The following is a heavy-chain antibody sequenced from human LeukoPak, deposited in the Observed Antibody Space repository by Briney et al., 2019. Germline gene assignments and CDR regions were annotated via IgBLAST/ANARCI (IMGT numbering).Heavy chain of an antibody. CDR2: INHSGST. V-gene: IGHV4-34*01. CDR1: GGSFSGYY. Sequence: PSETLSLTCAVYGGSFSGYYWSWIRQPPGKGLEWIGEINHSGSTNYNPSLKSRVTISVDTSKNQFSLKLSSVTAADTAVYYCASFGCTNGVCSFDYWGQGTLVTVSS. CDR3: ASFGCTNGVCSFDY. D-gene: IGHD2-8*01. J-gene: IGHJ4*02.